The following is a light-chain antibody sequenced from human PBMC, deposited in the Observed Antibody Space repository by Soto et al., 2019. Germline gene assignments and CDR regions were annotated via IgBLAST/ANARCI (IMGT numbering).Light chain of an antibody. CDR2: EVT. J-gene: IGLJ2*01. V-gene: IGLV2-14*01. Sequence: QSVLTQPASVSGSPGQSITISCTGTSSDVGAYKYVSWYQQRPGKAPKLIIFEVTNRPSGVSNRFSGSKSGNTASLSISGLQSEDEADYFCASCTSSDTLVFGGGTKVTVL. CDR1: SSDVGAYKY. CDR3: ASCTSSDTLV.